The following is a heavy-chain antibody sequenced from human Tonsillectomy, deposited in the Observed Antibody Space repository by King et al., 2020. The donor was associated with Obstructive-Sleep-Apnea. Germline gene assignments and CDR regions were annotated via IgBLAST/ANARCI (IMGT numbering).Heavy chain of an antibody. V-gene: IGHV3-15*01. CDR1: GFTFRNAW. CDR2: FKSESDGGTI. D-gene: IGHD3-22*01. Sequence: QLVQSGGGLVKPGGSLRLSCAASGFTFRNAWMNWVRQAPGRGLEWVGRFKSESDGGTIDYAAPVKGRFTISRQDSRNMLYLQMNSLRTEDTAVYYCTTQIPDVVMPEYFQHWGRGTLVTVSS. J-gene: IGHJ1*01. CDR3: TTQIPDVVMPEYFQH.